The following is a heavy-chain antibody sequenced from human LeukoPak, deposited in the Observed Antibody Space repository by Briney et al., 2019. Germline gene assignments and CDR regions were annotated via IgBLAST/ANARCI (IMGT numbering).Heavy chain of an antibody. CDR3: ARDVAGGKQQLAYYFDY. D-gene: IGHD6-13*01. CDR1: GYTFTSYA. J-gene: IGHJ4*02. Sequence: SVKVSCKASGYTFTSYAMNWVRQAPGQGLEWMGGIIPIFGTANYAQKFQGRVTITADESTSTAYMELSSLRSEDTAVYYCARDVAGGKQQLAYYFDYWGQGTLVTVSS. CDR2: IIPIFGTA. V-gene: IGHV1-69*13.